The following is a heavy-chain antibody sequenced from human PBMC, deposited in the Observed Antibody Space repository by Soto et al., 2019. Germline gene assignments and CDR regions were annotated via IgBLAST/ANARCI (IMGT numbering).Heavy chain of an antibody. Sequence: GGSLRLSCAASGFSLSRYAIHWVRQAPGKGLEWVAVISKDGSHKYYLDSVKGRFTISRDNSKNILYLQMNSLRDEDTAVYYCARSRSGAVADSFDFWGQGTLVTVSS. CDR3: ARSRSGAVADSFDF. V-gene: IGHV3-30*04. CDR1: GFSLSRYA. CDR2: ISKDGSHK. J-gene: IGHJ4*02. D-gene: IGHD3-10*01.